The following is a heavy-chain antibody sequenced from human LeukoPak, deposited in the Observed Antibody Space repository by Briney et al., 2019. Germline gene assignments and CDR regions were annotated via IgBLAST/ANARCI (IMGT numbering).Heavy chain of an antibody. J-gene: IGHJ4*02. CDR2: IIPIFGTA. D-gene: IGHD3-10*01. CDR3: ALNPYGSGTPEADY. CDR1: GGTFSSYA. V-gene: IGHV1-69*13. Sequence: ASVKVSCKASGGTFSSYAISWVRQAPGQGLEWMGGIIPIFGTANYAQKFQGRVTITADESTSTAYMELSSLRSEDTAVYYCALNPYGSGTPEADYWGQGTLVTVSS.